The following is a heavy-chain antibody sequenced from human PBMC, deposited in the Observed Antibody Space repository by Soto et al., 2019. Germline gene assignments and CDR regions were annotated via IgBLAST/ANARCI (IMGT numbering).Heavy chain of an antibody. CDR2: ASSDGNNK. Sequence: QVQLVESGGGVVQPGRFLRLSCAASGFTLITSPMHWVRQAPGKGLEWVTVASSDGNNKYYADSVKGRFTVSRDNSNNTVYLQMNSLRTEDTAVYYCARGDYGDNWFDPWGQGTLVIVSS. CDR3: ARGDYGDNWFDP. V-gene: IGHV3-30-3*01. J-gene: IGHJ5*02. D-gene: IGHD4-17*01. CDR1: GFTLITSP.